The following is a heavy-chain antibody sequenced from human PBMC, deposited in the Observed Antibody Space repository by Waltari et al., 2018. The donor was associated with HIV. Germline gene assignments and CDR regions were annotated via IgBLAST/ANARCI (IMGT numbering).Heavy chain of an antibody. J-gene: IGHJ6*02. V-gene: IGHV1-69*01. CDR2: IIPIFDTT. CDR3: ARASGDYSFYYAMDV. CDR1: GGTFSSYA. Sequence: QVQLVQSGAEVQKPGSSVKVSWLASGGTFSSYAFTWVRQAPGQGLEWMGGIIPIFDTTNYAQKFQGRVRITADESTGTAYMELSSLRSEDTAVYYCARASGDYSFYYAMDVWGQGTTVTVSS. D-gene: IGHD2-8*02.